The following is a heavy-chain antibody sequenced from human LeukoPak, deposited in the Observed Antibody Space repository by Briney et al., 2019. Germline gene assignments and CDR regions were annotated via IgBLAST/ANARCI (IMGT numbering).Heavy chain of an antibody. J-gene: IGHJ4*02. V-gene: IGHV4-30-2*01. CDR1: GDSISSGTYS. Sequence: SLTLSLTCAVSGDSISSGTYSWTWIRQPPGKGLEWIGFISHSGGTYYNPSLKSRVTMSVDRSENQFSLKLSSVTAADTAVYYCARGLIVPSTIFDYWGQGALVTVSS. CDR3: ARGLIVPSTIFDY. D-gene: IGHD2-2*01. CDR2: ISHSGGT.